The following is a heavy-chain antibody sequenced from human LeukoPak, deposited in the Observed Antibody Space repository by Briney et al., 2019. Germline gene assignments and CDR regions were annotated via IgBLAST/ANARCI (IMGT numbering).Heavy chain of an antibody. Sequence: PGGSLRLSCAASGFSFSRYAISWVRQAPGKGLEWVSAISGSGGSTYYADSVKGRFTISRDNSKNTLYLQMNSLRAEDTAVYYCAKETGQTYCYDSSGYYPAWGQGTLATVSS. CDR2: ISGSGGST. CDR3: AKETGQTYCYDSSGYYPA. J-gene: IGHJ5*02. V-gene: IGHV3-23*01. CDR1: GFSFSRYA. D-gene: IGHD3-22*01.